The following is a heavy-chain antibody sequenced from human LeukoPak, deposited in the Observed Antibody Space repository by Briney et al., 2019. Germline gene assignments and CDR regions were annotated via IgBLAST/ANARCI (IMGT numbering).Heavy chain of an antibody. J-gene: IGHJ4*02. CDR2: ISWNSGSI. CDR1: GFTFDDYA. V-gene: IGHV3-9*01. Sequence: PGRSLRLSCAASGFTFDDYAMPWVRQAPGKGLEWVSGISWNSGSIGYADSVKGRFTISRDNAKNSLYLQMNSLRAEDTALYYCAKLEEGATPRDFDYWGQGTLVTVSS. D-gene: IGHD1-26*01. CDR3: AKLEEGATPRDFDY.